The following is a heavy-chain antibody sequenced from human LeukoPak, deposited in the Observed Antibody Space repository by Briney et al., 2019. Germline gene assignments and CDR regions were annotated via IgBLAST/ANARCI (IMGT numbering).Heavy chain of an antibody. V-gene: IGHV1-69*04. CDR2: IIPILGIA. J-gene: IGHJ6*02. CDR1: GGTFSSYA. Sequence: GASVKVSCKASGGTFSSYAISWVRQAPGQGLEWMGRIIPILGIANYAQKFQGRVTMTRDTSTSTVYMELSSLRSEDTAVYYCARDLVRRSYYYGMDVWGQGTTVTVSS. D-gene: IGHD1-26*01. CDR3: ARDLVRRSYYYGMDV.